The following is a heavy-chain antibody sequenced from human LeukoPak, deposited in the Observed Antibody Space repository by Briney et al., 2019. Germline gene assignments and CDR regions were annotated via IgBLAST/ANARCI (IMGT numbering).Heavy chain of an antibody. J-gene: IGHJ5*02. CDR3: AKGEGATADP. V-gene: IGHV3-30*18. Sequence: GGSLRLSCAASGFTFSSYGMHWVRQAPGKGLEWVAVISYDGSNKYYADSVKGRFTISRDNSKNTLYLQMNSLRAEDTAVYYCAKGEGATADPWGQGTLVTVSS. CDR2: ISYDGSNK. D-gene: IGHD1-26*01. CDR1: GFTFSSYG.